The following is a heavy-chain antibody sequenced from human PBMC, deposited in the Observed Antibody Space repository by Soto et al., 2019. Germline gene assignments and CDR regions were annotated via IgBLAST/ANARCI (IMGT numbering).Heavy chain of an antibody. CDR1: GFTFSSYS. J-gene: IGHJ4*02. V-gene: IGHV3-48*02. Sequence: EVQLVESGGGLVQPGGSLRLSCAASGFTFSSYSMNWVRQAPGKGLEWVSYISSSSSTIYYADSVKGRFTISRDNAKNSRDLQMNSLRDEDTAVYYCARGRYCSSTSCRVYFDYWGQGTLVTVSS. CDR3: ARGRYCSSTSCRVYFDY. D-gene: IGHD2-2*01. CDR2: ISSSSSTI.